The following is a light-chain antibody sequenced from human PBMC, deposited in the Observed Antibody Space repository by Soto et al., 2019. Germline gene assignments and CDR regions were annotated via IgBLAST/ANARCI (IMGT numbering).Light chain of an antibody. CDR1: QSVSSK. Sequence: ETVMTQSPATLSLSLGERATLSCRASQSVSSKLVWYQQKPGQAPRFLIYGASTRATGIPARFRGSGSGTEFTLTIDSLQAEDFAVYYCQQYNDWPPAFGGGTKVEIK. CDR2: GAS. J-gene: IGKJ4*01. CDR3: QQYNDWPPA. V-gene: IGKV3-15*01.